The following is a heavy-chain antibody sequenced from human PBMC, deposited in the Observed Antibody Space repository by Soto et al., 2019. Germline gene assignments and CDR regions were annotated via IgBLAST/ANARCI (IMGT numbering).Heavy chain of an antibody. J-gene: IGHJ4*02. V-gene: IGHV4-59*08. D-gene: IGHD3-3*01. Sequence: QVQLQESGPGLVKPSETLSLTCSVSGGSIGSYYWSWIRQPPGKGLEWIGYIYYSGSTNYNPSLTXRVTISVDTSKNQFSLKLSSVTAADTAVYYCARGGWRQIDYWGQGTLVTVSS. CDR3: ARGGWRQIDY. CDR2: IYYSGST. CDR1: GGSIGSYY.